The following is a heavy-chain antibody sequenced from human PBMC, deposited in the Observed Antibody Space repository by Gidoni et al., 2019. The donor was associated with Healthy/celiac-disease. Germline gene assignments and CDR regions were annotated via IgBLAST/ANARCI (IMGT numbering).Heavy chain of an antibody. Sequence: QVQRVQSGAEGKKPGASVKVSCKVSGYTLTELRMHWVRQAPGKGLEWMGGFDPEDGETIYAQKFQGRVTMTEDTSTDTAYMSLISLRSEDTAVYYCATGNLLGGSYAYYWGYWGQGTLVTVSS. V-gene: IGHV1-24*01. CDR2: FDPEDGET. D-gene: IGHD1-26*01. CDR1: GYTLTELR. CDR3: ATGNLLGGSYAYYWGY. J-gene: IGHJ4*02.